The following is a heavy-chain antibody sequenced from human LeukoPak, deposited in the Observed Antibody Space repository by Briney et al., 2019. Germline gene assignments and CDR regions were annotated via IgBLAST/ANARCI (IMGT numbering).Heavy chain of an antibody. D-gene: IGHD5-24*01. J-gene: IGHJ6*03. CDR2: MNPNSGNT. Sequence: ASVKVSCKASGYTFTSYDINWGRQATGHGLEWMGWMNPNSGNTGHAQNFQGRVTLTRKTSISTAYMELSRLRSEDAAVYYCARGSFTSRDGYNLAPFYYYYYMDVWGKGTTVTVSS. CDR3: ARGSFTSRDGYNLAPFYYYYYMDV. V-gene: IGHV1-8*01. CDR1: GYTFTSYD.